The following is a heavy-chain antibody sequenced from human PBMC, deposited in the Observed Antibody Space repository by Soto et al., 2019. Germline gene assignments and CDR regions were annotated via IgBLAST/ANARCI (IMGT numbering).Heavy chain of an antibody. CDR1: GGYISGFC. CDR3: ARDGYCSSTNCHDAFDI. V-gene: IGHV4-59*01. D-gene: IGHD2-2*03. J-gene: IGHJ3*02. Sequence: SVIKCLPYSVAGGYISGFCGSCIRKKTGKGLEWIGYIYYNGNTNYNPSLKSRVIISVDTSKNQVSLNLISVTAADTAVYYCARDGYCSSTNCHDAFDIWGQGTMVTVSS. CDR2: IYYNGNT.